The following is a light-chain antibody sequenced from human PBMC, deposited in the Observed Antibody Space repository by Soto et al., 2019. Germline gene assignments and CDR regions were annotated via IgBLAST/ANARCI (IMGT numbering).Light chain of an antibody. CDR2: VAS. CDR3: QPCKSWPPAWT. V-gene: IGKV3-15*01. J-gene: IGKJ1*01. Sequence: IVMTQSPATLSVSPGERATLYCRASVNINNNLAWYKQKPCQPPRLLIYVASTRATDIPARFSGSGSGTEFTLTITCLQSEDFAVYYCQPCKSWPPAWTFGQGTKVDIK. CDR1: VNINNN.